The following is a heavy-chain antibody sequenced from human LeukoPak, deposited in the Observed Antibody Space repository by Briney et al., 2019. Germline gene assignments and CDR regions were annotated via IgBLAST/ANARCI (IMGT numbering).Heavy chain of an antibody. V-gene: IGHV3-23*01. D-gene: IGHD5-18*01. J-gene: IGHJ4*02. CDR2: ISGSGGST. CDR3: AKASSSSAMVTGWAYYFDY. CDR1: GFIFTDYW. Sequence: GGSLRLSCAASGFIFTDYWMHWVRQAPGKGLEWVSAISGSGGSTYYADSVKGRFTISRDNSKNTLYLQMNSLRAEDTAVYYCAKASSSSAMVTGWAYYFDYWGQGTLVTVSS.